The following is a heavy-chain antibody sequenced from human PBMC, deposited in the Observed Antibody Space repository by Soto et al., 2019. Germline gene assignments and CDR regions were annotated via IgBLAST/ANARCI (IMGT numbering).Heavy chain of an antibody. J-gene: IGHJ5*02. D-gene: IGHD3-16*01. CDR3: EGDGDTSILLIRFGP. V-gene: IGHV3-33*01. Sequence: QVQLVESGGGVVQPGRSLRLSCEVSGFSLSGYGMHWVRQTPGKGMEWVAGIWYDGTTKNYADSVKGRCTIFRDNSKNTVYLQMDSLKVEDTAVYYWEGDGDTSILLIRFGPWGQGDMVTGSS. CDR1: GFSLSGYG. CDR2: IWYDGTTK.